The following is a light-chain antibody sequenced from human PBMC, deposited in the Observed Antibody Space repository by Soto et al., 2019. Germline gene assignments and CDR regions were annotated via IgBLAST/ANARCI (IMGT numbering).Light chain of an antibody. Sequence: DIHLTQSPSFLSASVGDRVTITCRPSQAVPNNMAWYQQKPGKPPKLLIYEESTLHSGVPSRFSGRKSGTQFTLTIDSLQPEDFAVYYCQQRSNWLITFGQGTRLEI. CDR3: QQRSNWLIT. J-gene: IGKJ5*01. CDR1: QAVPNN. CDR2: EES. V-gene: IGKV1-9*01.